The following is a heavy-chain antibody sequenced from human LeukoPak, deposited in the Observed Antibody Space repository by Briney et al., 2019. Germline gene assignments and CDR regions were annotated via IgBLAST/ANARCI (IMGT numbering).Heavy chain of an antibody. V-gene: IGHV4-59*12. J-gene: IGHJ4*02. CDR3: ARGGYSSGWTARGLDY. D-gene: IGHD6-19*01. CDR2: IYYSGST. Sequence: PSETLSLTCTVSGGSISSYYWSWIRQPPGKGLEWIGYIYYSGSTNYNPSLKSRVTISVDTSKNQFSLKLSSVTAADTAVYYCARGGYSSGWTARGLDYWGQGTLVTVSS. CDR1: GGSISSYY.